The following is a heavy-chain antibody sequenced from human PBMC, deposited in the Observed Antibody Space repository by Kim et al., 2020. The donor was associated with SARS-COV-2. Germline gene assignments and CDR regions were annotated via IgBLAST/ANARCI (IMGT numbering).Heavy chain of an antibody. Sequence: SETLSLTCTVSGGSITSYYWSWIRQPPGKGLEWIGYIYYRGSTNYNPSLKSRVTISVDSSRNQCSLKLSSVTATDTAVYYCAGTYGGNPGYFDYWGQGTL. J-gene: IGHJ4*02. CDR2: IYYRGST. V-gene: IGHV4-59*08. D-gene: IGHD4-17*01. CDR3: AGTYGGNPGYFDY. CDR1: GGSITSYY.